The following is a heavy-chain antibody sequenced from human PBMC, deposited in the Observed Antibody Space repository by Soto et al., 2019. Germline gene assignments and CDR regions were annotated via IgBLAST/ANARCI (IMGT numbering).Heavy chain of an antibody. Sequence: QVQLVQSGAEVKKPGASVRVSCKASGYTFSGQYMHWIRQAPGQGPEWLGWINANSGDTDRAPKFQDRLTMTRDTSISTAYMELSRLRSDDTAVYYCARGGALDGTSPPFNHWGQGTLVTVSS. J-gene: IGHJ4*02. CDR2: INANSGDT. V-gene: IGHV1-2*02. D-gene: IGHD6-19*01. CDR1: GYTFSGQY. CDR3: ARGGALDGTSPPFNH.